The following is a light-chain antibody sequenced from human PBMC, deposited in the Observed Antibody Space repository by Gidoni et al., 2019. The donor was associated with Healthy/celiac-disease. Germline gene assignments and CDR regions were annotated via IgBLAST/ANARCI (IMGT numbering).Light chain of an antibody. Sequence: EIVLTQSPGTLSLSPGERATLSCRASQSVSSSYLAWYQQKPGQAPRLLIYGASSRATGLPDRFSGSGAGTDFTLTISRLEPEDFAGYYCQQYGSSPLTFGGGTKVEIK. V-gene: IGKV3-20*01. CDR2: GAS. J-gene: IGKJ4*01. CDR1: QSVSSSY. CDR3: QQYGSSPLT.